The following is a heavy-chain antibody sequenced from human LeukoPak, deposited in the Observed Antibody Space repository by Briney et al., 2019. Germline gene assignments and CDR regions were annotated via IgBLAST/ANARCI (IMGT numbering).Heavy chain of an antibody. V-gene: IGHV4-4*07. Sequence: SETLSLTCIVSGGSLSSYYWSWIRQPAGKGLEWIGRINISGSTNYNPSLKSRVSMSVDTSKNQFSLKLSSVTAADTAVYYCARGKVVAGTPGQNSWDHWGQGTLVTVSS. CDR2: INISGST. CDR3: ARGKVVAGTPGQNSWDH. J-gene: IGHJ4*02. CDR1: GGSLSSYY. D-gene: IGHD6-19*01.